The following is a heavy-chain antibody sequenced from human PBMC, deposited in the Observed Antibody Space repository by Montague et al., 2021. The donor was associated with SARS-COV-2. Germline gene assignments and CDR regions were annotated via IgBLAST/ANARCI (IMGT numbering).Heavy chain of an antibody. CDR3: AREYTMVRGVIIIYYYGMDV. Sequence: SLRLSCAASGFTFSSYGMHWVRQAPGKGLEWVAVICYDGSNKYYADSVKGRFTISRDNSKNTLYLQMNSLRAEDTAVYYCAREYTMVRGVIIIYYYGMDVWGQGTTVTVSS. V-gene: IGHV3-33*01. CDR2: ICYDGSNK. D-gene: IGHD3-10*01. J-gene: IGHJ6*02. CDR1: GFTFSSYG.